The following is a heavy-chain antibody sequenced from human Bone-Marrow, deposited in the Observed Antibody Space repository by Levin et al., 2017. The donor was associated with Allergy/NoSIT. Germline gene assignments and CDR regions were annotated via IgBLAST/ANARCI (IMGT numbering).Heavy chain of an antibody. CDR2: ISSTSSDI. CDR3: ARFPTVSPFVDY. CDR1: GFTFNRNS. Sequence: GESLKISCAASGFTFNRNSMHWVRQAPGKGLDWVSSISSTSSDIYYADSVKGRFTISRDNAKNSLYLQMNSLRAEDTAVYYCARFPTVSPFVDYWGQGTLVTVSS. V-gene: IGHV3-21*01. D-gene: IGHD4-11*01. J-gene: IGHJ4*02.